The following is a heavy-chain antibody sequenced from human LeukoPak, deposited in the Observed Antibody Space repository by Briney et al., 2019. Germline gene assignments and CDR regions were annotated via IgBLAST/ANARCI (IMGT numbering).Heavy chain of an antibody. CDR3: AKVTEAFGGVIVQPLDY. CDR1: GGSFSGYY. J-gene: IGHJ4*02. Sequence: SETLSLTCAVYGGSFSGYYWSWIRQPPGKGLEWIGEINHSGSTNYNPSLKSRVTISVDTSKNQFSLKLSSVTAADTAVYYCAKVTEAFGGVIVQPLDYWGQGTLVTVSS. CDR2: INHSGST. V-gene: IGHV4-34*01. D-gene: IGHD3-16*02.